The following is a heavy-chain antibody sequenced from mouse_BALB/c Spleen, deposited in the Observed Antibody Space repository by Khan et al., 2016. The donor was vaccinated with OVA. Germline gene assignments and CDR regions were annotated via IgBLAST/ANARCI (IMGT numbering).Heavy chain of an antibody. CDR3: TRDRIDY. J-gene: IGHJ2*01. Sequence: QVQLQQSGAELAKPGALVKMSCKASGYTFTTYWMHWVKQRPGQGLEWIGYINPTSGYTDYNDKFKDRATLSADKSSSTAYMQLNSLTSEDSAIYYCTRDRIDYWGQGTTLTVSS. CDR2: INPTSGYT. V-gene: IGHV1-7*01. CDR1: GYTFTTYW.